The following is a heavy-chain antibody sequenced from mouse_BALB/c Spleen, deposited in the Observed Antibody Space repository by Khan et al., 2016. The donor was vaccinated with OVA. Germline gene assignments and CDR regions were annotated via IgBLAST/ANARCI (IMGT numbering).Heavy chain of an antibody. CDR3: ARGHDFFPY. V-gene: IGHV1-18*01. CDR2: VNPSSGGT. Sequence: EVQLQESGPDLVKPGASVKISCKASGYSFTAYSIHWVKESHGKSLECIGRVNPSSGGTTYNQKFKGKAILTVDKSSNTAYMELRSLTSEDSAAYFCARGHDFFPYWGQGTLVTFSS. J-gene: IGHJ3*01. CDR1: GYSFTAYS. D-gene: IGHD2-12*01.